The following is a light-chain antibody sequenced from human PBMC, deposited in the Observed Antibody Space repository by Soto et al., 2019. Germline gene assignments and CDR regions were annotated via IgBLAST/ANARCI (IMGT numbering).Light chain of an antibody. J-gene: IGKJ3*01. Sequence: DIQMTQSPSTLSASVGDRVTITCRASQSISSWLAWYQQKPGKAPKLLIYKASSLESGVPSRFSGSGSVTEFTLTISSLQPDDFATYYCQQYNSYWGFTFGPGTKVDIK. CDR2: KAS. V-gene: IGKV1-5*03. CDR3: QQYNSYWGFT. CDR1: QSISSW.